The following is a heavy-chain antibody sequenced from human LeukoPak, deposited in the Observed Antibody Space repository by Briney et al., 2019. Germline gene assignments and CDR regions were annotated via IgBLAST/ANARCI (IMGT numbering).Heavy chain of an antibody. V-gene: IGHV3-13*01. CDR2: IGTAGDT. CDR3: ARRCRSYSSGWYYDY. CDR1: GFTFSSYD. J-gene: IGHJ4*02. D-gene: IGHD6-19*01. Sequence: PGGSLRRSCAASGFTFSSYDMPWVRQATGKGLESVSAIGTAGDTYYPGSVKGRFTISRENAKNSLYLQMNSLRAGDTAVYYCARRCRSYSSGWYYDYWGQGTLVTVSS.